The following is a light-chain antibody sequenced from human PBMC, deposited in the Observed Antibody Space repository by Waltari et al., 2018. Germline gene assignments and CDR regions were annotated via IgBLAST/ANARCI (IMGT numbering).Light chain of an antibody. V-gene: IGLV2-18*02. J-gene: IGLJ3*02. CDR1: RRDFGNYNR. Sequence: QSALTQPPSVSGSPGQSVTIPCTPTRRDFGNYNRVSWYQQSPGTAPKLMIYDVTNRPSGVPHRFSGSKAGNTASLTISGLQAEDEADYYCSSPTTSITWVFGGGTKLTVL. CDR2: DVT. CDR3: SSPTTSITWV.